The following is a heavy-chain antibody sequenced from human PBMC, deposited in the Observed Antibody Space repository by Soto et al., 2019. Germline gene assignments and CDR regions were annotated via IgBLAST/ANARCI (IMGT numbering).Heavy chain of an antibody. Sequence: GGSLRLSCVASGFTFSTSDMHWVRQAPGQGLEWVAVVSYDERNIYYADSVKGRFSVSRDNSKNTLYLQMNSLRAEDTAVYYCAKGEATAAGTLGGYYYYGMDVWGQGTTVTVSS. V-gene: IGHV3-30*18. CDR2: VSYDERNI. CDR1: GFTFSTSD. CDR3: AKGEATAAGTLGGYYYYGMDV. D-gene: IGHD6-13*01. J-gene: IGHJ6*02.